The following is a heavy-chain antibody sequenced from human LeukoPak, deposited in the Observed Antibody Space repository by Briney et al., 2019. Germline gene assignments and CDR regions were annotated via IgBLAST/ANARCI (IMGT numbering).Heavy chain of an antibody. CDR2: IGTKAHSGTT. V-gene: IGHV3-15*04. D-gene: IGHD3-16*01. CDR3: VTEYWGCYNF. CDR1: GFTFSDAW. J-gene: IGHJ4*02. Sequence: GGSLILSCPASGFTFSDAWMSWVRQAPGKGLEWVGRIGTKAHSGTTDYAAPVKGGFTISRDDSRNTLYLEMNSLKVEDTAVYYCVTEYWGCYNFWGQGTLVTVSS.